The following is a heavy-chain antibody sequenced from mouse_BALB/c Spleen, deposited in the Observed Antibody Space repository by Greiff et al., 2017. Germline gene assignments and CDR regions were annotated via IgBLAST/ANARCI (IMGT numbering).Heavy chain of an antibody. CDR2: ISYSGST. D-gene: IGHD1-1*01. CDR1: GDSITSGY. V-gene: IGHV3-8*02. CDR3: ARYKTTVPHWYFDV. Sequence: VQLQQSGPSLVKPSQTLSLTCSVTGDSITSGYWNWIRKFPGNKLEYMGYISYSGSTYYNPSLKSRISITRDTSKNQYYLQLNSVTTEDTATYYCARYKTTVPHWYFDVWGAGTTVTVSS. J-gene: IGHJ1*01.